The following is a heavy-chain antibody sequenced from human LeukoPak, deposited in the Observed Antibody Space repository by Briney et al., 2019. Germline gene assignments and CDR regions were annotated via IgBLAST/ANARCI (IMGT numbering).Heavy chain of an antibody. Sequence: GGSLRLSCAASGFTFSSHWMSWVRQAPGKGLEWVANIKQDGSEKYYVDSVKGRFTISRDNAKNSLYLQMNSLRAEDTAVYYCARDLYGGKAVRAFDIWGQGTMVTVSS. CDR2: IKQDGSEK. D-gene: IGHD4-23*01. CDR1: GFTFSSHW. J-gene: IGHJ3*02. V-gene: IGHV3-7*01. CDR3: ARDLYGGKAVRAFDI.